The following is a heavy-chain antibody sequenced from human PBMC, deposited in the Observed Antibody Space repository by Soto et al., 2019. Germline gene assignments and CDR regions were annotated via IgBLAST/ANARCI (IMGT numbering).Heavy chain of an antibody. V-gene: IGHV3-33*01. CDR3: ARDYSSSSGQNFDY. J-gene: IGHJ4*02. Sequence: GGSLRLSCAASGFTFSSYGMHWVRQAPGKGLEWVAVIWYDGSNKYYADSVKGRFTISRDNSKNTLYLQMNSLRAEDTAVYYCARDYSSSSGQNFDYWGQGTLVTVSS. CDR2: IWYDGSNK. CDR1: GFTFSSYG. D-gene: IGHD6-6*01.